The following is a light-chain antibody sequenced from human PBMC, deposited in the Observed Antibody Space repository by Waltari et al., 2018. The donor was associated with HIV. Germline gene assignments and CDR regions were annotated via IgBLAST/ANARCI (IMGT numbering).Light chain of an antibody. CDR3: QSYDSSLSGYV. Sequence: QSVLTQPPSLSRTPAERVTIPCAGSSTNIRAGWHVPWYQQLPGTAPKLLIYGNTNRPSGVPDRFSGSKSGTSASLAITGLLVEDEADYYCQSYDSSLSGYVFGTGTKVTVL. J-gene: IGLJ1*01. CDR2: GNT. V-gene: IGLV1-40*01. CDR1: STNIRAGWH.